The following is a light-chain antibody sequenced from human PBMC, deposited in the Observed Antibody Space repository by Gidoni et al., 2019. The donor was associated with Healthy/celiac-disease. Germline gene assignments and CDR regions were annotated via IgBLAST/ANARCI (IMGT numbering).Light chain of an antibody. CDR3: CSYAGNYVI. J-gene: IGLJ2*01. V-gene: IGLV2-11*01. CDR1: TSDAGGYSS. Sequence: QSALTQPRSVSGSPGQSITISCAGTTSDAGGYSSVSWYQNHPGKAPKLMIYDVGKRPSGVPDRFSGSKSGNTASLTISGLQAEDEADYYCCSYAGNYVIFGGGTKLTVL. CDR2: DVG.